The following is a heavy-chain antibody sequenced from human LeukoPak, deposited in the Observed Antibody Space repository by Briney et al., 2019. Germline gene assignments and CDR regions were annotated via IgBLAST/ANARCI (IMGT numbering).Heavy chain of an antibody. Sequence: GGSLRLSCAASGXTFSTYDVHWVRQAPGKGLEWVAIISYDGSDKYYADSVKGRFTISRDNSKNTLYLQMNSLRAQDTAVYYCAKDFGEAAFDIWGQGTMVTVSS. CDR1: GXTFSTYD. D-gene: IGHD3-10*01. CDR2: ISYDGSDK. V-gene: IGHV3-30*18. J-gene: IGHJ3*02. CDR3: AKDFGEAAFDI.